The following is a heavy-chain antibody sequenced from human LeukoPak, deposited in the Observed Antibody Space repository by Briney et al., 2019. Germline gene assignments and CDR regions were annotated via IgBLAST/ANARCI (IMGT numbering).Heavy chain of an antibody. Sequence: ASVKVSCKASGYTFTSYGISWVRQAPGQGRDWMGWISAYNGNTNYAQKLQGRVTMTTDTSTSTAYMELRSLRSDDTAVYYCARVRYDILTGYYTLLGWFDPWGQGTLVTVSS. CDR2: ISAYNGNT. CDR1: GYTFTSYG. V-gene: IGHV1-18*01. J-gene: IGHJ5*02. CDR3: ARVRYDILTGYYTLLGWFDP. D-gene: IGHD3-9*01.